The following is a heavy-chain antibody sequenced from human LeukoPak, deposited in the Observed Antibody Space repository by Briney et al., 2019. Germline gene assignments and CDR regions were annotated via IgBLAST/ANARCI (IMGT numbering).Heavy chain of an antibody. J-gene: IGHJ4*02. D-gene: IGHD2-2*01. Sequence: ASVKVSCKASGYTFTSYDINWVRQATGQGLEWMGWMNPNSGNTGYAQKFQGRVTMTTDTSTSTAYMELRSLRSDDTAVYYCARGPHIVVVPAANDYWGQGTLVTVSS. V-gene: IGHV1-8*01. CDR2: MNPNSGNT. CDR3: ARGPHIVVVPAANDY. CDR1: GYTFTSYD.